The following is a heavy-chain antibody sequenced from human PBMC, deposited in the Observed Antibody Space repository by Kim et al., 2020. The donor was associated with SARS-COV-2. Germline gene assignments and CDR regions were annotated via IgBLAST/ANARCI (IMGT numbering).Heavy chain of an antibody. CDR1: GFTFSSYS. CDR2: ISSSSSYI. CDR3: ARVEYYGARKSWPIVDY. Sequence: GGSLRLSCAASGFTFSSYSMNWVRQAPGKGLEWVSSISSSSSYIYYADSVKGRFTISRDNAKNSLYLQMNSLRAEDTAVYYCARVEYYGARKSWPIVDYWGQGTLVTVSS. J-gene: IGHJ4*02. V-gene: IGHV3-21*01. D-gene: IGHD3-10*01.